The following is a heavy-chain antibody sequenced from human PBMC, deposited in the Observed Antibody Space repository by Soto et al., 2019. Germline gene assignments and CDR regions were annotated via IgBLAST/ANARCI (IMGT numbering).Heavy chain of an antibody. CDR3: ARGLSYYDILTGYYNVWEIDY. CDR1: GFTFSSYG. CDR2: IWYDGSNK. Sequence: PGGSLRLSCAASGFTFSSYGMHWVRQAPGKGLEWVAVIWYDGSNKYYADSVKGRFTISRDNSKNTLYLQMNSLRAEDTAVYYCARGLSYYDILTGYYNVWEIDYWGQGTLVTVSS. V-gene: IGHV3-33*01. D-gene: IGHD3-9*01. J-gene: IGHJ4*02.